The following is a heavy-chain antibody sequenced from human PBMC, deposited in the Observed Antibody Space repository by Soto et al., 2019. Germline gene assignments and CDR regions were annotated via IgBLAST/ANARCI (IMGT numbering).Heavy chain of an antibody. CDR2: INPSGGST. D-gene: IGHD6-13*01. V-gene: IGHV1-46*03. Sequence: QVQLVQSGAEVKKPGASVKVSCKASGYTFTSYYMHWVRQAPGQGLEWMGMINPSGGSTDYAQKFQGRVTMTRDTSTSPVYMALSSRTSEDTAVYYCARGTGTAAAYYYYYMVVWGQGTTVTVSS. CDR1: GYTFTSYY. CDR3: ARGTGTAAAYYYYYMVV. J-gene: IGHJ6*03.